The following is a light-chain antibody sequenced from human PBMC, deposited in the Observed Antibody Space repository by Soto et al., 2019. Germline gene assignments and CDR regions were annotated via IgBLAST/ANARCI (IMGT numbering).Light chain of an antibody. CDR1: QSVSSSY. J-gene: IGKJ5*01. V-gene: IGKV3-20*01. CDR2: GAS. CDR3: QQYGSSLL. Sequence: EIVLTQAPGTLSLSPGERATLSCRASQSVSSSYLAWSQQKPGQAPRLIIYGASSRATGIPDRFSGSGSGTDFTLTISRLEPEAFAVYYCQQYGSSLLFGQGTRLEIK.